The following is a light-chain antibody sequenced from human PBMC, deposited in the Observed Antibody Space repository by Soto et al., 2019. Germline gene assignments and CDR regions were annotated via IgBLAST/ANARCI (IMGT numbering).Light chain of an antibody. CDR2: EVS. J-gene: IGLJ1*01. CDR3: TSYAGTYSFFYV. Sequence: QSVRSQLRSASRSRGPSVPISCTGTSSDVGAYNYVSWYQQLPGKAPKLIIYEVSKRPSGVPDRFSGSKSGNTASLTVSGLQAEDEADYYCTSYAGTYSFFYVFGTGTKVTV. CDR1: SSDVGAYNY. V-gene: IGLV2-8*02.